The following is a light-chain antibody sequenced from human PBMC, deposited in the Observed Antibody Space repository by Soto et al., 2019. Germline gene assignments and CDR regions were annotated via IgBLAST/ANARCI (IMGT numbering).Light chain of an antibody. CDR2: DAS. CDR3: QQFNSYPPALT. Sequence: AIQLTQSPSSLSASVGDRVTITCRASQGISSALAWYQQKPGKAPKLLIYDASSLGSGVPSRFSGSGSGTDFTLTISSLQPEDFATYYCQQFNSYPPALTFGGGTKVDIK. V-gene: IGKV1-13*02. J-gene: IGKJ4*01. CDR1: QGISSA.